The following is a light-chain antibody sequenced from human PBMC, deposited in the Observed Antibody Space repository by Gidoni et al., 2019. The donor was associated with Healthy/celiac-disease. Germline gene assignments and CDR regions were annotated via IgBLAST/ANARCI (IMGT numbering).Light chain of an antibody. Sequence: IVMTQSPDSLAVSLGERATINGKSRQRVLYSANNKNYLAWYQQKPGQPPKLLIYWASTRESGVPDRFSGSGSGTDFTLTISSLQAEDVAVYYCQQYYSTPCSFGQGTKLEIK. CDR1: QRVLYSANNKNY. CDR2: WAS. J-gene: IGKJ2*04. V-gene: IGKV4-1*01. CDR3: QQYYSTPCS.